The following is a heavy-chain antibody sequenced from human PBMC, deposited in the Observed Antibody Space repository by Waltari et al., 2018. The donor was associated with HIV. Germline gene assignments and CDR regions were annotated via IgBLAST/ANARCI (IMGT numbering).Heavy chain of an antibody. CDR1: GFTFRSYG. CDR2: ISGSGGST. J-gene: IGHJ6*02. D-gene: IGHD3-3*01. Sequence: EVQLLESGGGLVKPGGSLRLSGEASGFTFRSYGLSWVGQAPGKGLEWVSAISGSGGSTDYADSVKGRFTISRDNSKNTLYLQMNSLRAEDTAVYYCAKGHYDFWSGSYYYGMDVWGQGTTVTVSS. CDR3: AKGHYDFWSGSYYYGMDV. V-gene: IGHV3-23*01.